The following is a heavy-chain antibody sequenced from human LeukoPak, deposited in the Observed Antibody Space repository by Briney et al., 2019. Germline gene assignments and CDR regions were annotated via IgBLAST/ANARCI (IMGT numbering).Heavy chain of an antibody. CDR3: AKDRHRGGYDPGGMDV. D-gene: IGHD5-24*01. J-gene: IGHJ6*02. V-gene: IGHV3-30*18. Sequence: GGSLRLSCVASGFIFSTYGMNWVRQAPGKGLEWVAVISYEGGNKDYSDSVKGRFTISRDNSKSTLYLQLNSLRADDTAVYYCAKDRHRGGYDPGGMDVWGQGTTVTVSS. CDR1: GFIFSTYG. CDR2: ISYEGGNK.